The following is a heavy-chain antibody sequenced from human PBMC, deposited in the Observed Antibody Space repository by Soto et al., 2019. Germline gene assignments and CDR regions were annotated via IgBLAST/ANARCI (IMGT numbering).Heavy chain of an antibody. Sequence: QVQLQESGPGLVKPSETLSLTCTVSGGSISSYYWSWIRQPPGKGLEWIGSIYYSGSTNYNPSLKSRVTISVDTSKNQFALKLSSVTAADTAVYYCSRAGGVGFDYWGQGTLVTVSS. D-gene: IGHD3-16*01. CDR3: SRAGGVGFDY. CDR2: IYYSGST. V-gene: IGHV4-59*01. J-gene: IGHJ4*02. CDR1: GGSISSYY.